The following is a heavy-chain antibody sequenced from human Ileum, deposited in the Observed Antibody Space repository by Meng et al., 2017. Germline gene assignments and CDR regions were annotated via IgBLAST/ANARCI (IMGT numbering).Heavy chain of an antibody. CDR3: VRRAGLRQAFDY. D-gene: IGHD4-17*01. Sequence: QVQLQQWGAGLLKPSETLSLTCAVYGGSFSGYYWMWIRQPPGKGLEWIGEIHHSGSTNYNPSLKSRVTTSVDTSKNQFSLKLSSVTAADTAVYYCVRRAGLRQAFDYWGQGTLVTVSS. J-gene: IGHJ4*02. V-gene: IGHV4-34*01. CDR1: GGSFSGYY. CDR2: IHHSGST.